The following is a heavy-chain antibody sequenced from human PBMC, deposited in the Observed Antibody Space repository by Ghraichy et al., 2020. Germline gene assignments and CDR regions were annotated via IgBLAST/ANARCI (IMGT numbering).Heavy chain of an antibody. D-gene: IGHD6-19*01. V-gene: IGHV1-2*02. CDR3: ASSRWDSSGWYVNFDY. J-gene: IGHJ4*02. Sequence: ASVKVSCKASGYTFTGYYMHWVRQAPGQGLEWMGWINPNSGGTNYAQKFQGRVTMTRDTSINTAYMELSRLRSDDTAVYYCASSRWDSSGWYVNFDYWGQGTLVTVSS. CDR2: INPNSGGT. CDR1: GYTFTGYY.